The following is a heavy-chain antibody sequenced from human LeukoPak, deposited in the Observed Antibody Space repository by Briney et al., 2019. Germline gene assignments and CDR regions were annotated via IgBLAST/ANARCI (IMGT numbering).Heavy chain of an antibody. J-gene: IGHJ4*02. Sequence: PSETLFLSCTVSGGSISSSSCSWGWFRQPPGKGLERIGSIYYSGSTYYNPSLKSRVTISVDTAKNQFSLKLSSVTAADTAVYYCASPYSNYVGLFDYWGQGTLVTVSS. CDR3: ASPYSNYVGLFDY. CDR2: IYYSGST. V-gene: IGHV4-39*01. CDR1: GGSISSSSCS. D-gene: IGHD4-11*01.